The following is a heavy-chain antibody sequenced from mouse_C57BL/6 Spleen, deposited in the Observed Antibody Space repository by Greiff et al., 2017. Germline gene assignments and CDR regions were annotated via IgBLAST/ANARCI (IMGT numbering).Heavy chain of an antibody. Sequence: EVKLVESGGGLVKPGGSLKFSCAASGFTFSSYAMSWVRQSPEKRLEWVATISDGGSYTYYPDNVKGRFTISRDNAKNNLYLQMSHLKSEDTAMYYCARDGDDGYFFDYWGQGTTLTVSS. CDR1: GFTFSSYA. J-gene: IGHJ2*01. CDR2: ISDGGSYT. D-gene: IGHD2-3*01. V-gene: IGHV5-4*01. CDR3: ARDGDDGYFFDY.